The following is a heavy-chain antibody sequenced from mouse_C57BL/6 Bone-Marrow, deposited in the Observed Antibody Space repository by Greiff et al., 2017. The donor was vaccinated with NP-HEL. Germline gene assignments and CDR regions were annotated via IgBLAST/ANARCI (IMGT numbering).Heavy chain of an antibody. CDR1: GFTFSSYG. Sequence: EVMLVESGGDLVKPGGSLKLSCAASGFTFSSYGMSWVRQTPDKRLEWVATISSGGSYTYYPDSVKGRFTLSRDNAKNTLYLQMSSLKSEDTAMYYCARPTGSWYFDVWGTGTTVTVSS. CDR3: ARPTGSWYFDV. CDR2: ISSGGSYT. J-gene: IGHJ1*03. V-gene: IGHV5-6*01. D-gene: IGHD1-1*01.